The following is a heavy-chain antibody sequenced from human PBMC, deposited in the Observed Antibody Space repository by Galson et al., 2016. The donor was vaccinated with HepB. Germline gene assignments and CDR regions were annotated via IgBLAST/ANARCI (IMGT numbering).Heavy chain of an antibody. V-gene: IGHV3-23*01. D-gene: IGHD3-22*01. J-gene: IGHJ4*02. Sequence: SLRLSCAASGFSFTNYAMNWVRQAPGKGLEWVSSISGSGATTYYAGSVKGRFTISRDNSKNTLFLQINSLRADDTAVYFCAKGSDYYDSRSLNYWGQGTPVTVS. CDR1: GFSFTNYA. CDR2: ISGSGATT. CDR3: AKGSDYYDSRSLNY.